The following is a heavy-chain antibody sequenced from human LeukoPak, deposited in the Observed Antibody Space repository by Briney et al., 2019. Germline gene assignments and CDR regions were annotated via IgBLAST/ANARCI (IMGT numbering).Heavy chain of an antibody. D-gene: IGHD3-3*01. J-gene: IGHJ4*02. CDR1: GYTFTTYA. CDR2: INTGNGNT. Sequence: ASVKVSCKASGYTFTTYAMHWVRQAPGQRLEWMGWINTGNGNTKYSQKFQGRVTITRDTSASTAYMELSSLRSEDTAVYYCATVKDFWSVPPNFDYWGQGTLVTVSS. CDR3: ATVKDFWSVPPNFDY. V-gene: IGHV1-3*04.